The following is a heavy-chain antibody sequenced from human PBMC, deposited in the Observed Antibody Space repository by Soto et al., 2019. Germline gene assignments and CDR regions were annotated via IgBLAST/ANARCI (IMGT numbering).Heavy chain of an antibody. CDR3: ERGQRAGTIPSIFDY. Sequence: ASVKVSCKASGYTFTSDGISWVRQAPGQGLEWMGWISAYNGNTNYAQKLQGRVTMTTDTSTSTAYMELRSLRSDDTAVYYCERGQRAGTIPSIFDYWGQGPLVTVSS. D-gene: IGHD6-19*01. CDR1: GYTFTSDG. CDR2: ISAYNGNT. J-gene: IGHJ4*02. V-gene: IGHV1-18*01.